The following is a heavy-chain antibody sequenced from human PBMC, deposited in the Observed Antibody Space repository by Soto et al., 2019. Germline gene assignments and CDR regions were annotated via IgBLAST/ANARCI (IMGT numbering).Heavy chain of an antibody. CDR3: VIGHCSNGVCFLHYYGLDI. Sequence: ASVKVSCKASGSTFSDYSIHWVRQAPGQGLEWMGWINPNSGGTNYAQKFQGRVTMARDTSINTAYLDLSGLRSDDTAVYYCVIGHCSNGVCFLHYYGLDIWGLGTTVTVSS. D-gene: IGHD2-8*01. J-gene: IGHJ6*02. V-gene: IGHV1-2*02. CDR2: INPNSGGT. CDR1: GSTFSDYS.